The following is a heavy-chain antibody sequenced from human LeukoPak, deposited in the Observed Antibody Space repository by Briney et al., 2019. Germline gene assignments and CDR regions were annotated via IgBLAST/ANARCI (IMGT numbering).Heavy chain of an antibody. V-gene: IGHV3-66*01. D-gene: IGHD6-13*01. CDR2: IYSGGST. CDR1: GFTVSSNY. J-gene: IGHJ4*02. CDR3: ARASRLTAAASSH. Sequence: PGGSLRLSCAASGFTVSSNYMSWVRQAPGKGLEWVSVIYSGGSTYYADSVKGRFTISRDNSKNTLYLQMNSLRAEDTAVYYCARASRLTAAASSHWGQGTLVTVSS.